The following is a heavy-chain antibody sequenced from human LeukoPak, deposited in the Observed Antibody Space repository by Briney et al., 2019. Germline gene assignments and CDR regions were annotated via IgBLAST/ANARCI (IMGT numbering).Heavy chain of an antibody. CDR3: AQSLGSSNWIGNWFDP. CDR2: IYYTGRT. Sequence: SETLSHTCTVSGGSISSSSHSWGWIRQPPGKGLEWTGRIYYTGRTYYNPSLKRRVTISVDTSKNQFSLKLSSVTAADTAVYYCAQSLGSSNWIGNWFDPWGQGTLVTVSS. CDR1: GGSISSSSHS. D-gene: IGHD6-13*01. V-gene: IGHV4-39*01. J-gene: IGHJ5*02.